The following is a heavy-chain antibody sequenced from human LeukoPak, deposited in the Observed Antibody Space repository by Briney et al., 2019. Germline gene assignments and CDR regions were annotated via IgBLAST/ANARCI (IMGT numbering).Heavy chain of an antibody. Sequence: PSETLSLTCAVYGGSFSGYYWSWIRQPPGKGLEWIGEINHSGSTNYNPSLKSRVTISVDTSKNPFSLKLSSVTAADTAVYYCADTRYDFWSGRKDAFDIWGQGTMVTVSS. CDR3: ADTRYDFWSGRKDAFDI. J-gene: IGHJ3*02. CDR1: GGSFSGYY. D-gene: IGHD3-3*01. V-gene: IGHV4-34*01. CDR2: INHSGST.